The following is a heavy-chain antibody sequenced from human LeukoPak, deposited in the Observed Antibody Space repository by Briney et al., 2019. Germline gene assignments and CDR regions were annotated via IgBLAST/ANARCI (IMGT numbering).Heavy chain of an antibody. CDR1: GGSISSSSYY. D-gene: IGHD2-21*01. Sequence: PSQTLSLTCTVSGGSISSSSYYWSWLRQPAGKGLEWIGRIYTTGNTNYNPSLKSRVTISLDTSKNQFSLKLSSVTAADTAMYYCAREQGLIAFDYWGQGTLVTVSS. CDR3: AREQGLIAFDY. CDR2: IYTTGNT. V-gene: IGHV4-61*02. J-gene: IGHJ4*02.